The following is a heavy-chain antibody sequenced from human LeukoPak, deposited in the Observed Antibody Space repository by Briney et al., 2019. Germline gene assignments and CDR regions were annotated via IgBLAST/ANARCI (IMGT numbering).Heavy chain of an antibody. CDR3: ARDPGGRFDY. CDR1: GGTFSSYA. J-gene: IGHJ4*02. V-gene: IGHV1-69*13. D-gene: IGHD2-15*01. Sequence: VASVKVSCKASGGTFSSYAISWVRQAPGQGLEWMGGIIPIFGTANYAQKFQGRVTITADESTSTAYMELSSLRSEDTAVYYCARDPGGRFDYWGQGTLVTVSS. CDR2: IIPIFGTA.